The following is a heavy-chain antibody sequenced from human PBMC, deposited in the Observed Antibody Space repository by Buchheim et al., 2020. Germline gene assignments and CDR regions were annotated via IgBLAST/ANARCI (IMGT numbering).Heavy chain of an antibody. CDR2: IWYDGSNK. CDR1: GFTFSSYG. Sequence: QVQLVESGGGVVQPGRSLRLSCAASGFTFSSYGMHWVRPAPGKGLEWVAVIWYDGSNKYYADSVKGRFTISRDNSKNTLSLLMNSLRAEDTAVYYCAREQRWLQLGIFDYWGQGTL. D-gene: IGHD5-24*01. J-gene: IGHJ4*02. V-gene: IGHV3-33*01. CDR3: AREQRWLQLGIFDY.